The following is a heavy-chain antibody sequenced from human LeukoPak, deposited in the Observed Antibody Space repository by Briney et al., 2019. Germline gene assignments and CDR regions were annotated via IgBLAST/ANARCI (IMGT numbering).Heavy chain of an antibody. D-gene: IGHD3-22*01. Sequence: GGSLRLSCAASGFTFRDYYMSWIRQAPGKGLEWVSYISSSGSTIYYADSVKGRFTISRDNAKNSLYLQMNSLRAEDTAVYYCARDRYYYDSSGYYSFEYWGQGTLVNVSS. J-gene: IGHJ4*02. CDR3: ARDRYYYDSSGYYSFEY. V-gene: IGHV3-11*01. CDR2: ISSSGSTI. CDR1: GFTFRDYY.